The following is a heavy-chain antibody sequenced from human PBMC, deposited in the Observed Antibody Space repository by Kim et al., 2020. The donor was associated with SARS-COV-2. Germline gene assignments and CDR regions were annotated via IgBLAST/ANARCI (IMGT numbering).Heavy chain of an antibody. V-gene: IGHV3-23*01. Sequence: SVKGRLTISRDNSKNTLCVQMNNVGAEDTAIYYCAKAGCSGSDCYRPPDFWGQGTLVTVSS. D-gene: IGHD2-15*01. J-gene: IGHJ4*02. CDR3: AKAGCSGSDCYRPPDF.